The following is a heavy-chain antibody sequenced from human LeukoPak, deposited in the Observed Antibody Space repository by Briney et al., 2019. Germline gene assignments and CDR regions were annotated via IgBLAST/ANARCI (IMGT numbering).Heavy chain of an antibody. D-gene: IGHD3-10*01. CDR3: ARGGNAATY. J-gene: IGHJ4*02. CDR1: GFTFSSYA. Sequence: GRSLRLSCAASGFTFSSYAMHWVRQAPGKGLEWVAVISYDGSNKYYADSVKGRFTISRDNSKNTLYLQMNSLRAEDTAAYYCARGGNAATYWGQGTLVTVSS. V-gene: IGHV3-30-3*01. CDR2: ISYDGSNK.